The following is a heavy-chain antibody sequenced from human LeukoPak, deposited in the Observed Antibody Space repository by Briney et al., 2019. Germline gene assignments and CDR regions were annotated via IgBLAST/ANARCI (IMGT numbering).Heavy chain of an antibody. CDR3: AAGGFKYSFNI. V-gene: IGHV3-74*01. CDR2: INSDGNSI. Sequence: GGSLRLSCAASGFTLSSYWMHWVRQAPGKGLVWVSRINSDGNSITYADSVKGRFTISRDNAKNSLYLQMNSLRAEDTAVYYCAAGGFKYSFNIWGQGTMVSVSS. CDR1: GFTLSSYW. D-gene: IGHD2-15*01. J-gene: IGHJ3*02.